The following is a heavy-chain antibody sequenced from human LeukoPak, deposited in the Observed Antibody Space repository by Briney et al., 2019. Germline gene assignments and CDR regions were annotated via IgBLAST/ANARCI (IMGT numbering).Heavy chain of an antibody. Sequence: SGGSLRLSCAASGFTFSSYSMNWVRQAPGKGLEWVSSISSSSSYIYYADSVKGRFTISRDNAKNSLYLQMNSLRAEDTAVYYCARDPNPPEAYDFWSGYYTNYYYYYMDVWGKGATVTVSS. CDR1: GFTFSSYS. CDR3: ARDPNPPEAYDFWSGYYTNYYYYYMDV. V-gene: IGHV3-21*01. CDR2: ISSSSSYI. D-gene: IGHD3-3*01. J-gene: IGHJ6*03.